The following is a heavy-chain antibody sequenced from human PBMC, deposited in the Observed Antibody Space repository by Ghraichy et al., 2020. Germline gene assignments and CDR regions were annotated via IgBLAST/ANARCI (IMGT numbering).Heavy chain of an antibody. Sequence: SETLSLTCTVSGGSISSSSYYWAWIRQPPGTGLEWIASVYYTGGTYYNPSLKSRVTISVDTSKNQFSLRLNSVTAADTAVYYCARLVITFGGVIARPDYWGQGALVTVSS. J-gene: IGHJ4*02. D-gene: IGHD3-16*02. CDR1: GGSISSSSYY. CDR2: VYYTGGT. CDR3: ARLVITFGGVIARPDY. V-gene: IGHV4-39*01.